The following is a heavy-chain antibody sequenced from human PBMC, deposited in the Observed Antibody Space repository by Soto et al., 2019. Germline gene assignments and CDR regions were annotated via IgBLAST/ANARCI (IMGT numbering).Heavy chain of an antibody. CDR2: IIPIFGTA. Sequence: QVQLVQSGAEVKKPGSSVKVSCKASGGTFSSYAISWVRQAPGQGLEWMGGIIPIFGTANYAQKFQGRVTITADESTSTAYMELSSLRSEDTAVYYCARDLDIVVVPAAPIQQQWRSDYYYGMDVWGQGTTVTVSS. CDR3: ARDLDIVVVPAAPIQQQWRSDYYYGMDV. CDR1: GGTFSSYA. J-gene: IGHJ6*02. V-gene: IGHV1-69*01. D-gene: IGHD2-2*03.